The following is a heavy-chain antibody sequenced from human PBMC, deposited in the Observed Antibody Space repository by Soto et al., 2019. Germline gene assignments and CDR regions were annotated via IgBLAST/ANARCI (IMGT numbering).Heavy chain of an antibody. Sequence: SETLSLTCTVSGGSVSSGSYFWYWIRQPPGKGLEWIGYIYYTGSTTYNPSLKSRVTISVDTSKNHFSLRLSSVTAADTAVYYCARASDPSSSWPSLDYWGQGTLATVSS. D-gene: IGHD6-13*01. CDR1: GGSVSSGSYF. J-gene: IGHJ4*02. V-gene: IGHV4-61*03. CDR3: ARASDPSSSWPSLDY. CDR2: IYYTGST.